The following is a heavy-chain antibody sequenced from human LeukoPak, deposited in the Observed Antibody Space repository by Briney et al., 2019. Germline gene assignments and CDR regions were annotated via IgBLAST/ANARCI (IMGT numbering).Heavy chain of an antibody. V-gene: IGHV3-7*01. CDR1: GFTFSSYW. CDR2: IKQDGSEK. CDR3: ARDAELAAFDP. Sequence: GGSLRLSCAASGFTFSSYWMSWVRQAPGKGLEWVANIKQDGSEKYYVGSVKGRFTISRDNAKNSLYLQMNSLRAEDTAVYYCARDAELAAFDPWGQGTLVTVSS. D-gene: IGHD6-6*01. J-gene: IGHJ5*02.